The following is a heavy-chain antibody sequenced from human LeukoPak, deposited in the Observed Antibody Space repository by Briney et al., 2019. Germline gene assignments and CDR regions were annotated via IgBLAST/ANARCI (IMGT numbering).Heavy chain of an antibody. CDR1: GYTFTSYD. D-gene: IGHD2-2*01. Sequence: ASVKVSCKASGYTFTSYDINWVRQAPGQGLEWMGWISAYNGNTNYAQKLHGRVTMTTDTSTSTAYMELRSLRSDDTAMYYCARAYAPQVPAAKFDWFDPWGQGTLVTVSS. CDR3: ARAYAPQVPAAKFDWFDP. J-gene: IGHJ5*02. CDR2: ISAYNGNT. V-gene: IGHV1-18*01.